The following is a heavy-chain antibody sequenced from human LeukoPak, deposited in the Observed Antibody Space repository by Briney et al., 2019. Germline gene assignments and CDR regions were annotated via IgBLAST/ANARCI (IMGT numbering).Heavy chain of an antibody. CDR1: GFTFSGYA. V-gene: IGHV3-64D*06. CDR3: VKGIAGGPYYFDY. Sequence: AGGSLRLSCSASGFTFSGYAMYWVRQAPGKGLEYVSAISSNGGSTYYADSVKGRLTISRDNSKNTLYLQMSSLRVEDTAVFYCVKGIAGGPYYFDYWGQGTLVTVSS. J-gene: IGHJ4*02. CDR2: ISSNGGST. D-gene: IGHD6-13*01.